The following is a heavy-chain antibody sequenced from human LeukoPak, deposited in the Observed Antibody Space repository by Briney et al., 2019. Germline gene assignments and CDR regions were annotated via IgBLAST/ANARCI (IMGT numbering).Heavy chain of an antibody. Sequence: ASVKVSCKASGYTFTSYDINWVRQATGQGLEWVGWMNPNSGNTGYAQKFQGRVTMTRNTSISTAYMELSSLRSEDTAVYYCASQGVPSYYYYGMDVWGQGTTVTVSS. CDR2: MNPNSGNT. CDR1: GYTFTSYD. J-gene: IGHJ6*02. CDR3: ASQGVPSYYYYGMDV. D-gene: IGHD2-2*01. V-gene: IGHV1-8*01.